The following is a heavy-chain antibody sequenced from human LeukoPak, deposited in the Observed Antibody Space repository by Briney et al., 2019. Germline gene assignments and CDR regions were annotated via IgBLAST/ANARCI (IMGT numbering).Heavy chain of an antibody. J-gene: IGHJ3*01. CDR1: GQW. Sequence: GESLKISCEASGQWIAWVRQMSGKGLEYMGIIHPGSSQTTYGPSFQDRVIISADKSTNTAYLEWVSLEASDTAMYFCARRSGIATSFLDAFDVWGQGTMVTVSS. D-gene: IGHD2-21*01. CDR2: IHPGSSQT. V-gene: IGHV5-51*01. CDR3: ARRSGIATSFLDAFDV.